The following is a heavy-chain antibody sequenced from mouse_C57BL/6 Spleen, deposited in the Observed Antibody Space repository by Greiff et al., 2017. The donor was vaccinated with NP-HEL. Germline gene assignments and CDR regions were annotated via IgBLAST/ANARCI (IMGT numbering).Heavy chain of an antibody. CDR2: IYPGDGDT. CDR1: GYAFSSYW. V-gene: IGHV1-80*01. Sequence: VQLQQSGAELVKPGASVKISCKASGYAFSSYWMNWVKQRPGKGLEWIGQIYPGDGDTNYNGKFKGKATLTADISSSTAYMQLSSLTSEDSAVYFCANIYYGLDEGFAYWGQGTLVTVSA. CDR3: ANIYYGLDEGFAY. D-gene: IGHD2-2*01. J-gene: IGHJ3*01.